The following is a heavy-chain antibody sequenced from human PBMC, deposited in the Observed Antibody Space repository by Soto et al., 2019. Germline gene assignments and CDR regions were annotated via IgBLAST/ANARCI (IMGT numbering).Heavy chain of an antibody. CDR1: GFTFSSYG. J-gene: IGHJ6*02. CDR3: AKDLAVTPLVYYYHGMDV. Sequence: GGSLRLSCAASGFTFSSYGXHWVRQAPGKGLEWVAVISYDGSNKYYADSVKGRFTISRDNSKNTLYLQMNSLRAEDTAVYYCAKDLAVTPLVYYYHGMDVWGQGTTVTVSS. D-gene: IGHD4-17*01. CDR2: ISYDGSNK. V-gene: IGHV3-30*18.